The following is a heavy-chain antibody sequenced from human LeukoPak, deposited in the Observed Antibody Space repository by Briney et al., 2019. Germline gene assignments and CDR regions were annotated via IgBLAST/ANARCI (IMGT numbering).Heavy chain of an antibody. V-gene: IGHV5-51*01. CDR2: IYPGGSET. Sequence: PGESLKISCKGLGYDFSTYWNAWVRQGPGKGLEWMGIIYPGGSETRYDPSFQGQVTISADRSTSTAYLQWSSLRASDTAMYYCARASRDGYNHNFDHWGQGTLVTVSS. J-gene: IGHJ4*02. D-gene: IGHD5-24*01. CDR1: GYDFSTYW. CDR3: ARASRDGYNHNFDH.